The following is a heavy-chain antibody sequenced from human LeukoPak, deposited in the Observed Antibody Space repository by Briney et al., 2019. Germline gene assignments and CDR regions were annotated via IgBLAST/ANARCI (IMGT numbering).Heavy chain of an antibody. D-gene: IGHD3-22*01. CDR2: IYHSGST. Sequence: SETLSLTCAVSGGSISSGGYPWSWIRQPPGKGLEWIGYIYHSGSTYYNPSLKSRVTISVDRSKNQFSLKLSSVTAADTAVYYCARARNYYDFWGQGTLVTVSS. J-gene: IGHJ4*02. CDR3: ARARNYYDF. CDR1: GGSISSGGYP. V-gene: IGHV4-30-2*01.